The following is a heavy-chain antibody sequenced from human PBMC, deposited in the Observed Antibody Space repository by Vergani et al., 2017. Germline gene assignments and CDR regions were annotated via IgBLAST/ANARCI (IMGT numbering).Heavy chain of an antibody. J-gene: IGHJ5*02. CDR3: ARDGGWSSSWYSAARWFDP. Sequence: QVQLVQSEAEVKKPGASVKVSCKASGYTFTNYGISWVRQAPGQGLEWMGWISAYNGNTNYAQKLQGRVTMTTDTSTSTAYMELRSLRSDDTAVYYCARDGGWSSSWYSAARWFDPWGQGTLVTVSS. CDR2: ISAYNGNT. D-gene: IGHD6-13*01. V-gene: IGHV1-18*01. CDR1: GYTFTNYG.